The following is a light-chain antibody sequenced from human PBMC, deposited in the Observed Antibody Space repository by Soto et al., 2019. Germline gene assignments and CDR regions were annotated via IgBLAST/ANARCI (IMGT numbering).Light chain of an antibody. CDR3: LLLSCGVYV. CDR1: SGAVTRGSF. J-gene: IGLJ1*01. CDR2: NTA. V-gene: IGLV7-43*01. Sequence: QALVTQEPSLTVSPGGTLTLTCASSSGAVTRGSFPTWYQQKPGQTPRPLIYNTADKYSWTPARFSGSLLGGQAALTLSGARPEDEAEYYCLLLSCGVYVFGCGTKVTV.